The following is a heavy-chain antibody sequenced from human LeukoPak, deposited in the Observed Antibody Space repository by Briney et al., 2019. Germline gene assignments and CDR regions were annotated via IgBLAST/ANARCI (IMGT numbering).Heavy chain of an antibody. Sequence: SETLSLTCAVSGGSISSGGYSWSWIRQPPGKSLEWIGYIYHSGSTYYNPSLKSRVTISVDRSKNQFSLKLSSVTAADTAVYYCAGGPKIAAAGTGYWGQGTLVTVSS. D-gene: IGHD6-13*01. V-gene: IGHV4-30-2*01. CDR3: AGGPKIAAAGTGY. J-gene: IGHJ4*02. CDR1: GGSISSGGYS. CDR2: IYHSGST.